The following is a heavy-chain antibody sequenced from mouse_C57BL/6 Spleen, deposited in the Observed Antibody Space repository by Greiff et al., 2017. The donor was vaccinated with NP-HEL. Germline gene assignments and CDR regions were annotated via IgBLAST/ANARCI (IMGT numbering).Heavy chain of an antibody. Sequence: QVQLQQSGPELVKPGASVKISCKASGNAFSSSWMNWVKPRPGQGLEWIGRIYPGDGDTNYNGKFKGKATLTADKSSSTAYMQLSSLTSEDSAVYFCARDGSSSYWYFDVWGTGTTVTVSS. J-gene: IGHJ1*03. CDR3: ARDGSSSYWYFDV. CDR1: GNAFSSSW. CDR2: IYPGDGDT. D-gene: IGHD1-1*01. V-gene: IGHV1-82*01.